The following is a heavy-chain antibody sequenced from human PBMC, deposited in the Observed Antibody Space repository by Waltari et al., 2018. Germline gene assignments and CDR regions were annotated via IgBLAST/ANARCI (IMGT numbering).Heavy chain of an antibody. CDR2: IRHTGIT. CDR3: ARWDSPGRYFGD. CDR1: GGPIYNYF. V-gene: IGHV4-59*08. J-gene: IGHJ4*02. D-gene: IGHD1-20*01. Sequence: QVQLQESGPGLVKPSETLSLTCSVSGGPIYNYFWNWIRQPPGKGLQWIGYIRHTGITKSNPSLNSRVTMAVDTSKSQISLRLTSVSATDTAVYFCARWDSPGRYFGDWGQGTPVTVSS.